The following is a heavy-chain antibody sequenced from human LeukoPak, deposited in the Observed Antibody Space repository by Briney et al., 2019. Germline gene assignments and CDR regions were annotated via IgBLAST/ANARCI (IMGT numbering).Heavy chain of an antibody. CDR2: IYHSGST. CDR3: ARSVDSLLNFDY. D-gene: IGHD3-22*01. CDR1: GGSISSSNW. V-gene: IGHV4-4*02. J-gene: IGHJ4*02. Sequence: PSETLSLTCAVSGGSISSSNWWSWVRQPPGKGLEWIGEIYHSGSTYYNPSLKSRVTISVDASKNQFSLKLSSVTAADTAVYYCARSVDSLLNFDYWGQGTLVTVSS.